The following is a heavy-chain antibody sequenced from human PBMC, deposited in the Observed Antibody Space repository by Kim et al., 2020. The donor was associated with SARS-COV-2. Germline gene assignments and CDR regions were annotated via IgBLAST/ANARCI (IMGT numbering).Heavy chain of an antibody. Sequence: GGSLRLSCEASGFTFSIYNMKWVRQAPGKGLEWVSYISSSSASIYYADSVKGRFAISRDNAKNSLYLQMNSLRAEDTAVYYCVRVLGRYFMDVWGQGTTVTVSS. V-gene: IGHV3-48*04. J-gene: IGHJ6*03. D-gene: IGHD3-16*01. CDR3: VRVLGRYFMDV. CDR2: ISSSSASI. CDR1: GFTFSIYN.